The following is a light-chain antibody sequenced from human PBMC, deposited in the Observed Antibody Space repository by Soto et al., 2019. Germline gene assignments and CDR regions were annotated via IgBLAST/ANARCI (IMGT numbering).Light chain of an antibody. J-gene: IGKJ1*01. CDR2: GAS. CDR3: QQYGSSPRT. V-gene: IGKV3-20*01. CDR1: QSVSSSY. Sequence: EFVLTQSPGTLSLSPWERATLSCRASQSVSSSYLAWYQQKPGQAPRLLIYGASSRATGIPDRFSGSGSGTDFTLTISRLEPEDFAVYYCQQYGSSPRTFGQGTKV.